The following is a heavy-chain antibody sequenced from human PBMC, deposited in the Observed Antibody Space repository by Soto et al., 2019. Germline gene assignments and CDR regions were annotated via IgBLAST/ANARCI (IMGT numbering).Heavy chain of an antibody. Sequence: SETLSLTCTVSGGSISSSSYYWGWIRQPPGKGLEWIGYIYYSGSTNYNPSLKSRVTISVDTSKNQFSLKLSSVTAADTAVYYCARDLWVRGEPSGMDVWGQGTTVTVSS. CDR2: IYYSGST. J-gene: IGHJ6*02. D-gene: IGHD3-10*01. CDR1: GGSISSSSYY. CDR3: ARDLWVRGEPSGMDV. V-gene: IGHV4-61*01.